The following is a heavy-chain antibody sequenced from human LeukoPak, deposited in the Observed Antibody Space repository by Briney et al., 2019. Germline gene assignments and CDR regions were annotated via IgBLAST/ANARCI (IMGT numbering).Heavy chain of an antibody. CDR1: GFSRYG. CDR3: AKDSCAGCGVAWGMDV. V-gene: IGHV3-30*02. CDR2: TLFDGSKK. D-gene: IGHD7-27*01. Sequence: GRSLRPSCAPSGFSRYGMHCVRQSPGKGLEWVAFTLFDGSKKDYADSVKGRFTISRDSSNNRLYLQTNSLRIDDTAVYYWAKDSCAGCGVAWGMDVWGKGTTVTVSS. J-gene: IGHJ6*03.